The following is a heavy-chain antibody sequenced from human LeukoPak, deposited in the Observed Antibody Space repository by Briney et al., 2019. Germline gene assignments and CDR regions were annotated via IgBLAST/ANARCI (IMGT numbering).Heavy chain of an antibody. CDR2: IYHSGST. CDR3: ASLRYCSGGSCQHFDY. V-gene: IGHV4-38-2*01. D-gene: IGHD2-15*01. J-gene: IGHJ4*02. Sequence: PSETLSLTCAVSGYSISSGYYWGWIRQPPGKGLEWIGSIYHSGSTYYNPSPKSRVTISVDTSKNQFSLKLSSVTAADTAVYYCASLRYCSGGSCQHFDYWGQGTLVTVSS. CDR1: GYSISSGYY.